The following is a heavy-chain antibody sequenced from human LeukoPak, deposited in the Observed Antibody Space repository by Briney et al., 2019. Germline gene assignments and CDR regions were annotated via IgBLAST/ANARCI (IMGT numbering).Heavy chain of an antibody. D-gene: IGHD6-13*01. CDR1: GFTVSSNY. CDR3: ARASGYSSSWYVDWFDP. V-gene: IGHV3-66*01. J-gene: IGHJ5*02. Sequence: PGGSLRLSCAASGFTVSSNYMSWVRQAPGKGLERVSVIYSGGSTYYADSVKGRFTISRDNSKNTLYLQMNSLRAEDTAVYYCARASGYSSSWYVDWFDPWGQGTLVTVSS. CDR2: IYSGGST.